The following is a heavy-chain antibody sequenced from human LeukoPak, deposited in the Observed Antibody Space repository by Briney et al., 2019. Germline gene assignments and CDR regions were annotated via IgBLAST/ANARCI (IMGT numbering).Heavy chain of an antibody. J-gene: IGHJ5*02. CDR1: GGSISSGDYY. V-gene: IGHV4-30-4*01. CDR2: IYYSGST. CDR3: ARGKRTYYDYVWGSYWPGRWFDP. Sequence: SETLSLTCTVSGGSISSGDYYWSWIRQPPGKGLEWIGYIYYSGSTYYNPSLKSRVNISVDTSKNQFSLKLSSVTAADTAVYYCARGKRTYYDYVWGSYWPGRWFDPWGQGTLVTVSS. D-gene: IGHD3-16*01.